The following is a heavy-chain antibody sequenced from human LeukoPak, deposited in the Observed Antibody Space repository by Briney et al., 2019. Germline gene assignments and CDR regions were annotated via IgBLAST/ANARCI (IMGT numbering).Heavy chain of an antibody. CDR1: GGSVSSGSYY. Sequence: SETLSLTCTVSGGSVSSGSYYWSWIRQPPGKGLEWIGYIYYSGSTNYNPSLKSRVTISVDTSKNQFSLKLSSVTAADTAVYYCARESDGRYYDSSGYYLAFDPWGQGTLVTVSS. CDR3: ARESDGRYYDSSGYYLAFDP. CDR2: IYYSGST. V-gene: IGHV4-61*01. D-gene: IGHD3-22*01. J-gene: IGHJ5*02.